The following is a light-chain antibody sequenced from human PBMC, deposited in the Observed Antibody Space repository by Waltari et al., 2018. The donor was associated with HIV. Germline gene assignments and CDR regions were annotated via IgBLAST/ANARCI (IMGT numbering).Light chain of an antibody. J-gene: IGLJ2*01. CDR3: SSYTSSSTVV. V-gene: IGLV2-14*01. CDR2: DVS. Sequence: QSALTQPASVSGSPGQSITISCTGTSSAVSGYNSVSWYQQHPGKAPKLMIFDVSNRPSGVSNRFSGSKSGNTASLTISGLQAEDEADYYCSSYTSSSTVVFGGGTKVTVL. CDR1: SSAVSGYNS.